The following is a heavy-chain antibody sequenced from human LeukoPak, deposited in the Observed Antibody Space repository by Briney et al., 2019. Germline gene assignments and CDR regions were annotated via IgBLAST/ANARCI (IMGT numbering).Heavy chain of an antibody. CDR1: GFTFSSYW. Sequence: GGSLRLSCAASGFTFSSYWMHWVRQAPGRWLVWVSRINSDGSSTTYADSVKGRFTISRDNAKNTLYLQMNSLRADDTAVYYCATTISTPKFDPWGQGTLVTVSS. J-gene: IGHJ5*02. D-gene: IGHD2/OR15-2a*01. CDR3: ATTISTPKFDP. CDR2: INSDGSST. V-gene: IGHV3-74*01.